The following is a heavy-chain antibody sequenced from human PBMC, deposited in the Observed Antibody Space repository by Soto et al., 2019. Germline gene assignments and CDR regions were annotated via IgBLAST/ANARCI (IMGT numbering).Heavy chain of an antibody. Sequence: PGGSLRLSCAASGFTFSSYGMHWVRQAPGKGLEWVSVIYSGGSTYYADSVKGRFTISRDNSKNTLYLQMNSLRAEDTAVYYCARDLRKPAAPYYNYGMDVWGQGTTVTVSS. J-gene: IGHJ6*02. CDR3: ARDLRKPAAPYYNYGMDV. CDR2: IYSGGST. D-gene: IGHD2-2*01. CDR1: GFTFSSYG. V-gene: IGHV3-53*01.